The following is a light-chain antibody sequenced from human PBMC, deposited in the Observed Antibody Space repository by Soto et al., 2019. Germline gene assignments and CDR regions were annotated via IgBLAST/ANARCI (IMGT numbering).Light chain of an antibody. Sequence: EIVMTQSPATLSVSPGERATLSCRASQSVSSSLAWYQQKPGQAPRLLIYGASTRATGIPARFSGSGSGTEFTLTIPSLQSEDFAVYYCQQYNNWPPLTFGGGTKVEIK. CDR2: GAS. V-gene: IGKV3-15*01. CDR1: QSVSSS. CDR3: QQYNNWPPLT. J-gene: IGKJ4*01.